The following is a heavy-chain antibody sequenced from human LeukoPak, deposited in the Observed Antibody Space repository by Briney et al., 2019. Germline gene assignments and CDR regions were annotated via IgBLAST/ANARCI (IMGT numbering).Heavy chain of an antibody. J-gene: IGHJ3*02. D-gene: IGHD2-2*02. V-gene: IGHV3-20*04. CDR1: GSTFGDYG. CDR2: INWNGDST. Sequence: GGSLRLSCAASGSTFGDYGMSWVREGPGKGLEWVSAINWNGDSTGYVDSVRGRFTISRDNAKNSLYLQMNSLRAEDTALYYCARCSRSSTDCYSEFDIWGQGTMVTVSS. CDR3: ARCSRSSTDCYSEFDI.